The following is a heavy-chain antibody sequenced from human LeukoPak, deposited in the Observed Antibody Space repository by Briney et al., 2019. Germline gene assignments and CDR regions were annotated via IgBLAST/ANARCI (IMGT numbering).Heavy chain of an antibody. J-gene: IGHJ4*02. Sequence: PGGSLRLSCVASGFTFSDYWIHGVRQPPGKGLVWVSLIHSDGDTANYADSVKGRFTISRDNAKNTVYLQMNSLRAEDTAVYYCARDIYSIAEWGQGTLVTVSS. D-gene: IGHD1-26*01. CDR2: IHSDGDTA. CDR1: GFTFSDYW. V-gene: IGHV3-74*01. CDR3: ARDIYSIAE.